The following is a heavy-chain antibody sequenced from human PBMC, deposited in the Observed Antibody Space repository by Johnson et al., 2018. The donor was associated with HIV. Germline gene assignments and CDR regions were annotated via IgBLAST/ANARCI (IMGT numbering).Heavy chain of an antibody. D-gene: IGHD2-21*02. V-gene: IGHV3-9*01. Sequence: VQLVESGGGLVQPGRSLRLSCAASGFTFDDYAMHWVRQAPGKGLEWVSHISWNRGNIGYAESVKGRFTISRDNAKNSRYLQMNSLRAEDTALYYCAKDIVRCGGDCYPRDAFDIWGQGTMVTVSS. CDR2: ISWNRGNI. CDR3: AKDIVRCGGDCYPRDAFDI. J-gene: IGHJ3*02. CDR1: GFTFDDYA.